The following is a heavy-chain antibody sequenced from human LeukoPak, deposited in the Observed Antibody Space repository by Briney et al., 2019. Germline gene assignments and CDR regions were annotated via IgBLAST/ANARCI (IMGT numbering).Heavy chain of an antibody. CDR2: IYSSGST. CDR1: GGSISSYY. D-gene: IGHD3-10*01. Sequence: SETLSLTCSVSGGSISSYYWSWIRQSPGKGREWIGYIYSSGSTNYKSSLKSRVTISVDTSKNQFSLKLSSVTAADTAVYYCARHSGAQGFDYWGQGTQVTVSS. V-gene: IGHV4-59*08. J-gene: IGHJ4*02. CDR3: ARHSGAQGFDY.